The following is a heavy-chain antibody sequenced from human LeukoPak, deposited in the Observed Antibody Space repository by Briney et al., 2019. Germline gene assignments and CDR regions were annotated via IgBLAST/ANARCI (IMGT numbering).Heavy chain of an antibody. Sequence: ASVTVSCRASGYTFSGYYIHWVRQAPGQGREWMGWINPHSGGTNYAQKFQGRVTLTRDTSISTAYMELSRLRSDDTAVYYCARASITISGVGGAFDIWGQGTMVTVSS. CDR3: ARASITISGVGGAFDI. D-gene: IGHD3-3*01. CDR1: GYTFSGYY. J-gene: IGHJ3*02. CDR2: INPHSGGT. V-gene: IGHV1-2*02.